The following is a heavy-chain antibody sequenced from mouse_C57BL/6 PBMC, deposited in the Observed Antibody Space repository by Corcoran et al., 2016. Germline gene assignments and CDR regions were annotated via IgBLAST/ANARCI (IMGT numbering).Heavy chain of an antibody. CDR2: IYPGSGNT. D-gene: IGHD2-1*01. V-gene: IGHV1-84*01. CDR1: GYTFTDYY. J-gene: IGHJ4*01. Sequence: QIQLQLSGPELVKPGASVKISCKASGYTFTDYYINWVKQRHGQGLEWIGWIYPGSGNTKYNEKFKGKATLTVDTSSSTAYMQLSSLTSEDSAVYFCARQQIYYGNHYAMDYWGQGTAVTVSS. CDR3: ARQQIYYGNHYAMDY.